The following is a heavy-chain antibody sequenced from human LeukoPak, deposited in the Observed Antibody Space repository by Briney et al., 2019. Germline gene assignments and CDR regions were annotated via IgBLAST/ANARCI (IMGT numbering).Heavy chain of an antibody. V-gene: IGHV4-59*08. CDR3: ARGLIFGVVVSSSNWFDP. J-gene: IGHJ5*02. Sequence: PSETLSLTCTVSGGSISSYYWSWIRQPPGKGLEWIGYIYYSGSTNYNPSLKSRVTISVDTSKNQFSLKLSSVTAADTAVYYCARGLIFGVVVSSSNWFDPWGQGTLVTVSS. CDR2: IYYSGST. CDR1: GGSISSYY. D-gene: IGHD3-3*01.